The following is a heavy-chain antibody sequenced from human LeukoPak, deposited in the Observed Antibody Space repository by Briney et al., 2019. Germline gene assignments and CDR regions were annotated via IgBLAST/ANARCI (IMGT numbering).Heavy chain of an antibody. Sequence: GGSLRLSCAASGLTFSYYSMNWVRQAPGKGLEWVSYISSSSKTIYYADSVKGRLTISRDNAKKSLDLQMNSLRDEDTAVYYCARDHRSGSGSGTQANDYWGQGTLVTVSS. CDR3: ARDHRSGSGSGTQANDY. CDR1: GLTFSYYS. J-gene: IGHJ4*02. D-gene: IGHD3-10*01. V-gene: IGHV3-48*02. CDR2: ISSSSKTI.